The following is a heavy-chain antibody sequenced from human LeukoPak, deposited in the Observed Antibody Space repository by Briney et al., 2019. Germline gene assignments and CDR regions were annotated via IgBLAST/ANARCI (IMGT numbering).Heavy chain of an antibody. J-gene: IGHJ6*03. D-gene: IGHD3-16*01. CDR3: ARVDYLWGSSYYYYYYMDV. CDR2: IYTSGST. V-gene: IGHV4-61*02. Sequence: SNTLSLTCTVSGGSISSGSYYWSWIRPPAGKGLEWVGRIYTSGSTNYNPSLKSRVTRSVDTSTNQFSLKQSSVTAADTAVYYCARVDYLWGSSYYYYYYMDVWGKGNTVTVSS. CDR1: GGSISSGSYY.